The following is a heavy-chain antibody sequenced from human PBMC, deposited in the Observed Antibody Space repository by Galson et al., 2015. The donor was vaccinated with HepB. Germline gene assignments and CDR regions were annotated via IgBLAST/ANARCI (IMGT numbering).Heavy chain of an antibody. J-gene: IGHJ6*03. CDR3: ARARGYCSSTSCYSGGYGYYYMDV. CDR1: GYTFTSYY. Sequence: SVKVSCKASGYTFTSYYMHWVRQAPGQGLEWMGIINPSGGSTSYAQKFQGRVTMTRDTSTSTVYMELSSLRSEDTAVYYCARARGYCSSTSCYSGGYGYYYMDVWGKGTTVTVSS. V-gene: IGHV1-46*03. CDR2: INPSGGST. D-gene: IGHD2-2*02.